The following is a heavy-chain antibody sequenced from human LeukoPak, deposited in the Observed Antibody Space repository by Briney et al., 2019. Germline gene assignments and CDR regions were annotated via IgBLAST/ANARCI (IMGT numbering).Heavy chain of an antibody. CDR3: ARDREPDYGDYWYYYYGMDV. D-gene: IGHD4-17*01. CDR1: GFTFSSYA. Sequence: GGSLRLSCAASGFTFSSYAMNWVRQAPGKGLEWVSYISSSSSTIYYADSVKGRFTISRDNAKNSLYLQMNSLRAEDTAVYYCARDREPDYGDYWYYYYGMDVWGQGTTVTVSS. J-gene: IGHJ6*02. V-gene: IGHV3-48*01. CDR2: ISSSSSTI.